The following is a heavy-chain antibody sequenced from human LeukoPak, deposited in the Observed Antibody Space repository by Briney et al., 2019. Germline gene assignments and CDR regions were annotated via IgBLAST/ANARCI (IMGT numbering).Heavy chain of an antibody. CDR1: GFTFSNYA. D-gene: IGHD3-22*01. CDR3: AKAPFNYYDSSGYYFDY. CDR2: MSDSGGTT. V-gene: IGHV3-23*01. J-gene: IGHJ4*02. Sequence: GGSLRLSCAASGFTFSNYAMSWVRQAPGKGLEWVSGMSDSGGTTYYTDSVKGRFTISRDNSKNTLYLQMNSLRAEDTAVYYCAKAPFNYYDSSGYYFDYWGQGTLVTVSS.